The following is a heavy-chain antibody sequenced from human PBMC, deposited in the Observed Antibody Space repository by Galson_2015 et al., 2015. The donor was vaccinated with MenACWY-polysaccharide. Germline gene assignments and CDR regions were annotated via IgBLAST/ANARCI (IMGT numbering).Heavy chain of an antibody. J-gene: IGHJ4*02. CDR1: GFTFSTYW. D-gene: IGHD5-12*01. CDR3: ARGYSAYD. V-gene: IGHV3-74*01. CDR2: IKSDGSST. Sequence: SLRLSCAASGFTFSTYWMHWVRQAPGKGLVWVSRIKSDGSSTNYADYVKGRFTISRDNAKNTLYLQMNSLRAADTALYYCARGYSAYDWGQGTLVTVSA.